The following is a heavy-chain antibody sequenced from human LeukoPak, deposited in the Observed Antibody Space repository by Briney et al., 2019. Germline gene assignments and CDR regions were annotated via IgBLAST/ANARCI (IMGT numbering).Heavy chain of an antibody. J-gene: IGHJ3*02. Sequence: SETLSLTCTVSGGSFSSNSYYWGWIRQPPGKGLEWIGRIYTSGSTNYNPSLKSRVTISVDTSKNQFSLKLSSVTAADTAVYYCARDGSPYSSSWYRAFDIWGQGTMVTVSS. CDR2: IYTSGST. CDR3: ARDGSPYSSSWYRAFDI. D-gene: IGHD6-13*01. V-gene: IGHV4-61*02. CDR1: GGSFSSNSYY.